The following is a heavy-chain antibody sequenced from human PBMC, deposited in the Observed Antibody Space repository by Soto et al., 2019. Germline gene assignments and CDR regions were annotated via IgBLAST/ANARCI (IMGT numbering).Heavy chain of an antibody. J-gene: IGHJ4*02. CDR1: GGSVSSGSYY. D-gene: IGHD6-19*01. V-gene: IGHV4-61*01. CDR2: IYYSGST. Sequence: SETLSLTCTVSGGSVSSGSYYWSWIQQPPGKGLEWIGYIYYSGSTNYNPSLKSRVTISVDTSKNQFSLKLSSVTAADTAVYYCARATGWLVSFDYWGQGTLVTVSS. CDR3: ARATGWLVSFDY.